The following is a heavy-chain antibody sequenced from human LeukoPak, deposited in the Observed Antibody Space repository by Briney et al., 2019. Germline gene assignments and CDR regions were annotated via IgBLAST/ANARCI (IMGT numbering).Heavy chain of an antibody. V-gene: IGHV3-23*01. Sequence: PGGSLRLSCAASGFTFSSYAMSWVRQAPGKGLEWVSAISGSGGGTYYADSVKGRFTISRDNSKNTLYLQMNSLKTEDTAVYYCARARYYGDYVGPNDYWGQGTLVTVSS. CDR2: ISGSGGGT. D-gene: IGHD4-17*01. CDR1: GFTFSSYA. J-gene: IGHJ4*02. CDR3: ARARYYGDYVGPNDY.